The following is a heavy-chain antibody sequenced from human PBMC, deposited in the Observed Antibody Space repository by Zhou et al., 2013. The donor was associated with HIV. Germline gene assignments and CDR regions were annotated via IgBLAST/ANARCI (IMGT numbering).Heavy chain of an antibody. Sequence: QVQLQESGPGLVKPSETLSLTCAVSGYSISSGYYWGWIRQPPGKGPEWIATIYHSGNTYYNPSLKSRVTISVDTSKNQFSLRLSSVTAADAAVYYCARGGSFWGGYYLGYWGQGTLVTVS. V-gene: IGHV4-38-2*01. CDR3: ARGGSFWGGYYLGY. D-gene: IGHD3-3*01. CDR1: GYSISSGYY. CDR2: IYHSGNT. J-gene: IGHJ4*02.